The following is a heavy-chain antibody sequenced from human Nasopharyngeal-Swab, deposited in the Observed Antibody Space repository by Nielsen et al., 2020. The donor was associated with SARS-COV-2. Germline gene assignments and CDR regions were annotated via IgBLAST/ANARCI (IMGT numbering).Heavy chain of an antibody. CDR2: IYGGGTT. V-gene: IGHV3-53*01. D-gene: IGHD5-24*01. J-gene: IGHJ4*02. CDR3: ARDPRGDGYSFFDY. Sequence: VRQAPGKGLEWVSVIYGGGTTEYADSVRGRSTISRDRSGNTLYLQMNSLRADDTAIYYCARDPRGDGYSFFDYWGQGTEVTVSS.